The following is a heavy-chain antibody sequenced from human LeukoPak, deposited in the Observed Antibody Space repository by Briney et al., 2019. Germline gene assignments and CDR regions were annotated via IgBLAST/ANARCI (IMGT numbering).Heavy chain of an antibody. J-gene: IGHJ4*02. CDR1: GFTLSSDW. CDR2: IKQDGSEK. Sequence: PGGSLRLSCAASGFTLSSDWMSWVRQAPGKGMEWVANIKQDGSEKYYVDSVKGRFTISRDNAKNPPYMQMNSLITNDTAVYYCARFKTAGYFDYWGQGTLVTVSS. D-gene: IGHD3-10*01. V-gene: IGHV3-7*01. CDR3: ARFKTAGYFDY.